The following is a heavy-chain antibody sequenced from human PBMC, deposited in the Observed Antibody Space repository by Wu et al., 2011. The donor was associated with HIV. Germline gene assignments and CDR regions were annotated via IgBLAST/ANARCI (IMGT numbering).Heavy chain of an antibody. D-gene: IGHD3-3*02. Sequence: QVQLVQSGAEVKKPGSSVKISCKSSGGAFSNFAITWVRQAPEQGLEWMGRIIPIFATGKYAQKFQGRVSISADKSSGTAYMELTSLRFEDTAVYFCAKGVTAYQMHFDWFDAWGQGTLVTVSS. CDR3: AKGVTAYQMHFDWFDA. J-gene: IGHJ5*02. CDR2: IIPIFATG. V-gene: IGHV1-69*14. CDR1: GGAFSNFA.